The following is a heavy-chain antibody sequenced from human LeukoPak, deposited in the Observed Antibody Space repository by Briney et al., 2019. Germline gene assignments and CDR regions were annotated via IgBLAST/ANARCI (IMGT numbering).Heavy chain of an antibody. Sequence: VAPVKVSCKASGGTFSSYAISWVRQAPGQGLEWMGGIIPIFGTANYAQKLQGRVTITADESTSTAYMELSSLRSEDTAVYYCATPEGGGLDAFDIWGQGTMVTVSS. J-gene: IGHJ3*02. CDR1: GGTFSSYA. CDR2: IIPIFGTA. V-gene: IGHV1-69*13. D-gene: IGHD1-26*01. CDR3: ATPEGGGLDAFDI.